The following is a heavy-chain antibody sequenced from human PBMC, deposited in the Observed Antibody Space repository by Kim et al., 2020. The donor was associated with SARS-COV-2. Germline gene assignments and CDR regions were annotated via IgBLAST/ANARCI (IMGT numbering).Heavy chain of an antibody. CDR2: IGTAGDT. J-gene: IGHJ3*02. V-gene: IGHV3-13*04. CDR3: ARVGNWPGAGAFDI. Sequence: WGSLRLSCAASGFTFSSYDMHWVRQATGKGLEWVSAIGTAGDTYYPGSVKGRFTISRENAKNSLYLQMNSLRAGDTAVYYCARVGNWPGAGAFDIWGQGKMVTVSS. D-gene: IGHD1-1*01. CDR1: GFTFSSYD.